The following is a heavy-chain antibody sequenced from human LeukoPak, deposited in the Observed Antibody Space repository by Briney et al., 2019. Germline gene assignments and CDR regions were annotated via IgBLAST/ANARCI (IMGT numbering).Heavy chain of an antibody. CDR1: GFTFSDYY. CDR3: ARDPSGYSSSSGPSSEDY. CDR2: ISSSGSTI. Sequence: GGSLRLSCAASGFTFSDYYISCIRQAPEEGLEWGSYISSSGSTIYYAHSVKGRFTISRDNAKNSLYLQMNSLRAEDTVVYYCARDPSGYSSSSGPSSEDYWGQGTLVTVSS. V-gene: IGHV3-11*01. D-gene: IGHD6-6*01. J-gene: IGHJ4*02.